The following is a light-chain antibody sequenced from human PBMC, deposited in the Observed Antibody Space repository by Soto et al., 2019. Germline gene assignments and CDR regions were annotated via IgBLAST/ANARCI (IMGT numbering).Light chain of an antibody. J-gene: IGLJ2*01. CDR1: SSDVGGYNY. V-gene: IGLV2-14*01. Sequence: QSALTQPASVSVSPGQSITISCTGTSSDVGGYNYVSWYQQHPGKAPKLMIYDVSNRPSGVSNRFSGSKSGNTASLTISGLQAEDEADYCCSSYTSSSTLVFGGGTKLTVL. CDR3: SSYTSSSTLV. CDR2: DVS.